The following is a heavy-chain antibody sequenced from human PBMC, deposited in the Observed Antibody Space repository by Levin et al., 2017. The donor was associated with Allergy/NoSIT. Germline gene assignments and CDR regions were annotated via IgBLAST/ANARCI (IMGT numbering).Heavy chain of an antibody. J-gene: IGHJ3*02. V-gene: IGHV4-34*01. Sequence: SETLSLTCAVYGGSFSGYYWSWIRQPPGKGLEWIGEINHSGSTNYNPSLKSRVTISVDTSKNQFSLKLSSVTAADTAVYYCARAYCSGGSCYSRSRYDAFDIWGQGTMVTVSS. CDR1: GGSFSGYY. D-gene: IGHD2-15*01. CDR3: ARAYCSGGSCYSRSRYDAFDI. CDR2: INHSGST.